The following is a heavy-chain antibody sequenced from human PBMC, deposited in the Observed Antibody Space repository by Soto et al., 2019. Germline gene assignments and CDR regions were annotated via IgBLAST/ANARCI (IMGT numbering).Heavy chain of an antibody. D-gene: IGHD1-26*01. Sequence: SQTLSLTCAISGDSVSSNSAAWNWIRQSPSRGLEWLGRTYYRSKWYNDYAVSVKSRITINPDTSKNQFSLQLNSVTPEDTAVYYCARAPSFIVGATSWFDPWGQGTLVTVSS. CDR2: TYYRSKWYN. V-gene: IGHV6-1*01. CDR3: ARAPSFIVGATSWFDP. CDR1: GDSVSSNSAA. J-gene: IGHJ5*02.